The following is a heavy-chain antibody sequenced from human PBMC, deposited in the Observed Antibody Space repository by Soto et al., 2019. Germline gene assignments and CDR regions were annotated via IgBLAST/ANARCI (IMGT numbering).Heavy chain of an antibody. Sequence: NPSPTCAVSGGSISSGGYSWSWVRQPPGKGLEWIGDIYHSGGTYYNPSLKSRVTLSVDTSKNQFSLKLSSVTAADTAVYYCPRVQDRGGQETLVTVSS. CDR2: IYHSGGT. CDR1: GGSISSGGYS. D-gene: IGHD1-1*01. J-gene: IGHJ5*02. V-gene: IGHV4-30-2*01. CDR3: PRVQDR.